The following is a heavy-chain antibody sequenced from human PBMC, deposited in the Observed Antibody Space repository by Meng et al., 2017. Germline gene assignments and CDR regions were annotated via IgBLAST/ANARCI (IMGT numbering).Heavy chain of an antibody. J-gene: IGHJ5*02. CDR2: ISAYNGNT. Sequence: ASVPVSFKASGYTFTSYGISWVRQAPGQELEGMGWISAYNGNTNYAQKLQCRVTMTTDTSTSTAYMELRSLRSDDTPVYYCARVRPDEPPLLWFGVLLFGWFDPWGQGTLVTVSS. CDR3: ARVRPDEPPLLWFGVLLFGWFDP. V-gene: IGHV1-18*01. D-gene: IGHD3-10*01. CDR1: GYTFTSYG.